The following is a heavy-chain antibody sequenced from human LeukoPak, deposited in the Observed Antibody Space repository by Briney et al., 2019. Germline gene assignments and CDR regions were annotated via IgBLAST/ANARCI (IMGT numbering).Heavy chain of an antibody. D-gene: IGHD5-12*01. CDR2: ITGSGGSA. J-gene: IGHJ5*02. Sequence: GGSLRLFCAASGFTFVNYAMSWVRQAPGEGLEWVSDITGSGGSAYYADSVKGRFTVSRDNSKNTLYLQMDSLRAEDTAVYYCAKDLRLVPTDNWFDPWGQGTLVTVSS. V-gene: IGHV3-23*01. CDR3: AKDLRLVPTDNWFDP. CDR1: GFTFVNYA.